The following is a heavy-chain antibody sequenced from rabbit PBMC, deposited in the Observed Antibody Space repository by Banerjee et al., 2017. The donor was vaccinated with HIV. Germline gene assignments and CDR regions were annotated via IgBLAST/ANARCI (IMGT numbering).Heavy chain of an antibody. CDR2: IGAGTSGST. CDR3: ARSRYYTAGDAGVTFATGLNL. CDR1: GFIFSDNYY. Sequence: QSLEESGGDLVQPEGSLTLTCKASGFIFSDNYYMCWVRQAPGKGLEWIACIGAGTSGSTYYASWAKGRFTISKTSSTTVTLQMTSLTAADTATYFCARSRYYTAGDAGVTFATGLNLWGQGTLVTVS. D-gene: IGHD6-1*01. J-gene: IGHJ4*01. V-gene: IGHV1S40*01.